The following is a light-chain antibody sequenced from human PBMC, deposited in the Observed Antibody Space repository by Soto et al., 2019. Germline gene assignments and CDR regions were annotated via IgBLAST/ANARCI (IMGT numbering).Light chain of an antibody. CDR3: QSYDSSLSGYV. CDR1: SSNIGAGYD. J-gene: IGLJ1*01. Sequence: QSVLTQPPSVSGAPGQRGTISCTWSSSNIGAGYDVHWYQQLPGTAPKLLIYGNSNRPSGVPDRFSGSKSGTSASLAITGLQAEDEADYYGQSYDSSLSGYVFGTGTKLTVL. CDR2: GNS. V-gene: IGLV1-40*01.